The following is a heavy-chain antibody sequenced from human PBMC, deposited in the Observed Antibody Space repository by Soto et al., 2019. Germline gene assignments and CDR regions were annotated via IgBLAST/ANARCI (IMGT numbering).Heavy chain of an antibody. CDR3: VSAIQLWLRRINNGYSG. V-gene: IGHV1-69*12. CDR1: GGTFSTYA. J-gene: IGHJ4*02. Sequence: QVQLVQSGAEVKKPESSVKVSCKAPGGTFSTYAISWVRQAPGQGLEWMGGIIPMFGTANYAQRFQDRVTITADESTNTVYMELSSLRSEDTAVYFCVSAIQLWLRRINNGYSGWGQGTLVTVSS. CDR2: IIPMFGTA. D-gene: IGHD5-18*01.